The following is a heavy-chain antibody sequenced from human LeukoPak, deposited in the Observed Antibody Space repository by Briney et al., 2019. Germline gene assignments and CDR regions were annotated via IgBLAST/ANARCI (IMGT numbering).Heavy chain of an antibody. Sequence: SESLSLTCTVSGDSISRGGYYWSWIRQHPGKGLGWLGHIYFSGRTLDIPPLKRRATISVDTSKDTFSLKLSSVTAADTAVCYWASDSPYDGGGYYLPAFFICGEGTMVTVSS. CDR3: ASDSPYDGGGYYLPAFFI. D-gene: IGHD3-22*01. CDR2: IYFSGRT. V-gene: IGHV4-31*03. CDR1: GDSISRGGYY. J-gene: IGHJ3*02.